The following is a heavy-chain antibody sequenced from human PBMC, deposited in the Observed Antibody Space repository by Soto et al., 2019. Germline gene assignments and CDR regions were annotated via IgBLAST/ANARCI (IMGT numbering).Heavy chain of an antibody. CDR2: ISYDGSNK. Sequence: QVQLVESGGGVVQPGRSLRLSCAASGFTFSSYAMHWVRQAPGKGLEWVAVISYDGSNKYYADSVKGRFTISRDNSKNPLYLQMNSLRAEDTAVYYCARDQIAAAGAYYYGMDVWGQGTTVTVSS. J-gene: IGHJ6*02. CDR1: GFTFSSYA. V-gene: IGHV3-30-3*01. CDR3: ARDQIAAAGAYYYGMDV. D-gene: IGHD6-13*01.